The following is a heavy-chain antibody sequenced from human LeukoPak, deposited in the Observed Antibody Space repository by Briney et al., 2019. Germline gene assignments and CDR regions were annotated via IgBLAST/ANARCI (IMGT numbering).Heavy chain of an antibody. CDR2: ITGSGATT. CDR1: GFTFSGHG. CDR3: ARRGYIDSSGYDY. Sequence: GGSLRLSCAASGFTFSGHGMNWVRQAPGKGLEWVSGITGSGATTYYADSVKGRLTISRDNAKNSVYLQINSLRAEDTAIYYCARRGYIDSSGYDYWGQGTLVTVSS. J-gene: IGHJ4*02. V-gene: IGHV3-23*01. D-gene: IGHD3-22*01.